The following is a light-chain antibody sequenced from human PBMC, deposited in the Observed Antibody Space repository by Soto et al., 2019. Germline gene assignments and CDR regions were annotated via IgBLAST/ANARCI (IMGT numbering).Light chain of an antibody. Sequence: IQMTQSPSSLSASVGDRVTVTCRASQDVTSYLAWYQQKPGKAPKLLIYAASTLQSGVPSRFSGSGSGTDFTLTISCLQSEDFATYYCQQYYSYLITFGQGTRLEIK. CDR2: AAS. CDR3: QQYYSYLIT. V-gene: IGKV1-8*01. J-gene: IGKJ5*01. CDR1: QDVTSY.